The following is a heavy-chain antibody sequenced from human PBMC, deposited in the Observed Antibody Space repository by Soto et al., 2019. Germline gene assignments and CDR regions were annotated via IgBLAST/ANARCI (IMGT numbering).Heavy chain of an antibody. Sequence: GGSLRLSCAASKFTFSTYAMTWVRQAPGKGLEWVSDISGSGDNTYYADSAKGRFTISRDNSKSTLYLQMNSLRAEDTAVYYCAKGGIGCSGGSCPNPHYYYGMDVWGQGTTVTVSS. CDR3: AKGGIGCSGGSCPNPHYYYGMDV. D-gene: IGHD2-15*01. CDR2: ISGSGDNT. J-gene: IGHJ6*02. CDR1: KFTFSTYA. V-gene: IGHV3-23*01.